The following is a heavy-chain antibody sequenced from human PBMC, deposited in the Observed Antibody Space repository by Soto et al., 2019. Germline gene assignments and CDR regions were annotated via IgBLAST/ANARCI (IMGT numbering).Heavy chain of an antibody. D-gene: IGHD3-16*01. Sequence: SETLSLTCTVSGGSISSGGYYWSWIRQHPGKGLEWVGYIYYSGSTYYNPSLKSRVTISVDTSKNQFSLKLSSVPAADTAVSYCARWATPPGDVYYYYGMDVWGQGTTVTVSS. V-gene: IGHV4-31*03. J-gene: IGHJ6*02. CDR3: ARWATPPGDVYYYYGMDV. CDR1: GGSISSGGYY. CDR2: IYYSGST.